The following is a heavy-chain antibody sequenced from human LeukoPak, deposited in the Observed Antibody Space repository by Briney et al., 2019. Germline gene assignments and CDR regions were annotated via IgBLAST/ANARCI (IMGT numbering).Heavy chain of an antibody. CDR2: IYHSGST. V-gene: IGHV4-30-2*01. Sequence: SETLSLTCAVSGGSISSGGYSWSWIRQPPGKGLEWIGYIYHSGSTYYNPSLKSQVTISVDRSKNQFSLKLNSVTAADTAVYYCARDRYGDHTYFDYWGQGTLVTVSS. CDR1: GGSISSGGYS. CDR3: ARDRYGDHTYFDY. D-gene: IGHD4-17*01. J-gene: IGHJ4*02.